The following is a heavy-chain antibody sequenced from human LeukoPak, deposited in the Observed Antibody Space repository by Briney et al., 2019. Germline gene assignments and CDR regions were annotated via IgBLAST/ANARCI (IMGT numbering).Heavy chain of an antibody. Sequence: SETLSLTCTVSGGSISSYYWSWIRQPPGKGLEWIGYIYYSGSTNYNPPLKSRVTISVDTSKNQFSLKLSSVTAADTAVYYCARSIAAAGTPHYYYYYYMYVWGKGTTVTISS. CDR2: IYYSGST. CDR1: GGSISSYY. V-gene: IGHV4-59*01. CDR3: ARSIAAAGTPHYYYYYYMYV. D-gene: IGHD6-13*01. J-gene: IGHJ6*03.